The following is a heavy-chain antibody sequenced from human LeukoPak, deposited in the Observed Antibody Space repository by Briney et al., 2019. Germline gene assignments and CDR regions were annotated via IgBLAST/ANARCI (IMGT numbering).Heavy chain of an antibody. J-gene: IGHJ4*02. V-gene: IGHV3-23*01. CDR3: ARVRKRYYDILTGYYRGSYYFDY. CDR1: GFTFSSYG. D-gene: IGHD3-9*01. Sequence: GGSLRLSCAASGFTFSSYGMTWVRQAPGKGLEWVSAISGSGSRTYYADSVKGRFTISRDNSKNSLYLQMNSLRAEDTAVYYCARVRKRYYDILTGYYRGSYYFDYWGQGTLVTVSS. CDR2: ISGSGSRT.